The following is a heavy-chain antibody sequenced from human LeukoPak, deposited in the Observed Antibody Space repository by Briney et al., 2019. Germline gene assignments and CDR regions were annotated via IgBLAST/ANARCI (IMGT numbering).Heavy chain of an antibody. CDR3: ARDWHCSGGSCYSDY. D-gene: IGHD2-15*01. V-gene: IGHV1-18*01. Sequence: ASVRFSCKASGYTFTSYGISWVRQVPGQGLEWMGWITVYNGNTNYTQKLQGRVTMTTDTSTSTAYMELRSLRSDDTAVYYCARDWHCSGGSCYSDYWGQGTLVTVSS. CDR1: GYTFTSYG. CDR2: ITVYNGNT. J-gene: IGHJ4*02.